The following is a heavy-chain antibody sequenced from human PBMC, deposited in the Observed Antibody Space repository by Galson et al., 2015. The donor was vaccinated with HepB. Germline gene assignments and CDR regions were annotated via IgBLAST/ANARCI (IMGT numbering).Heavy chain of an antibody. CDR3: ARDHTSCYDY. CDR1: GFTFSSYA. Sequence: SLRLSCAASGFTFSSYAMHWVRQAPGKGLEWVAVISYDGSNKYYADSVKGRFTISRDNSKNTLYLQMNSLRAEDTAVYYCARDHTSCYDYWGQGTLVTVSS. V-gene: IGHV3-30*04. J-gene: IGHJ4*02. CDR2: ISYDGSNK. D-gene: IGHD2-2*01.